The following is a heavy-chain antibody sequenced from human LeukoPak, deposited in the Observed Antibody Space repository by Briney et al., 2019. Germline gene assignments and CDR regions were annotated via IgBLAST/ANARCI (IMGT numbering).Heavy chain of an antibody. J-gene: IGHJ4*02. CDR1: GYTFTSYG. Sequence: ASVKVSCKASGYTFTSYGISWVRQAPGQGLEWMGWISAYNGNTNHAQKLQDRVTMTTDTSTSTAYMELRSLRSDDTAVYYCAREGSALRDLNYFGFWGQGTLVTVSS. D-gene: IGHD3-10*01. CDR3: AREGSALRDLNYFGF. CDR2: ISAYNGNT. V-gene: IGHV1-18*01.